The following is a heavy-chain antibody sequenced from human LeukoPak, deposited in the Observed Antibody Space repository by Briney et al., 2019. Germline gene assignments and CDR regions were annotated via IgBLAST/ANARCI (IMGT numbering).Heavy chain of an antibody. V-gene: IGHV3-74*01. J-gene: IGHJ5*02. D-gene: IGHD3-22*01. CDR2: LNTDGSST. CDR3: ARSITMIVVPINWFDP. CDR1: GFTFSSYW. Sequence: GGSLRLSCAASGFTFSSYWMSWVRQAPGKGLVWVSRLNTDGSSTSHADSVKGRFTISRDNAKNSLYLQMNSLRAEDTAVYYCARSITMIVVPINWFDPWGQGTLVTVSS.